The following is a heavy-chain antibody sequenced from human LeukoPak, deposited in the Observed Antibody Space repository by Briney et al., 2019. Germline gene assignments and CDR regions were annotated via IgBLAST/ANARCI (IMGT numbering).Heavy chain of an antibody. V-gene: IGHV3-74*01. D-gene: IGHD6-19*01. Sequence: GGSLRLSCAASGFTFSSYWMHWVRQAPGKGLVWVSRINSDGSSTSYADSVEGRFTISRDNYKNILFLQMNSLKPEDTAVYYCARGEPTAVAESFDYWGQGTLVTVSS. CDR1: GFTFSSYW. CDR2: INSDGSST. J-gene: IGHJ4*02. CDR3: ARGEPTAVAESFDY.